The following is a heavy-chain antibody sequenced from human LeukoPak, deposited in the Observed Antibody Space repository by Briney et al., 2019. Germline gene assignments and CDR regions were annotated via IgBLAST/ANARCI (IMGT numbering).Heavy chain of an antibody. CDR2: INTDGSIT. CDR3: AREEYCTNGVCSYFDY. D-gene: IGHD2-8*01. J-gene: IGHJ4*02. CDR1: GFTFSSYW. Sequence: GGSLRLSCVAPGFTFSSYWMHWVRQAPGKGLVWVSQINTDGSITSYADSVKGRFTISRDNAKNSLYLQMNSLRAEDTAVYYCAREEYCTNGVCSYFDYWGQGTLVTVSS. V-gene: IGHV3-74*01.